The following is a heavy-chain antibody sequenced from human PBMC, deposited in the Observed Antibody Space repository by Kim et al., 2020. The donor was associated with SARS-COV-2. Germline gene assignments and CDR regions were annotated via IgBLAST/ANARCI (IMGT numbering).Heavy chain of an antibody. Sequence: SETLSLTCTVSGGSITSYYWSWIRQPPGKGLEWIGYVYYSGSTNYNPSLKSRVTISVDTSKNQFSLKLSSVTAADTAVYYCARRNAFDIWGQGTMVTVSS. V-gene: IGHV4-59*08. J-gene: IGHJ3*02. CDR2: VYYSGST. CDR3: ARRNAFDI. CDR1: GGSITSYY.